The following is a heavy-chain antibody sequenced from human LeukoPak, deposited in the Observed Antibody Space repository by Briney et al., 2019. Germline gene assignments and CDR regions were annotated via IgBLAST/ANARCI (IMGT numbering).Heavy chain of an antibody. Sequence: EGSLRLSCAASGFTFSSYYMSWVRQAPGKGLEWLSHISGSSRSIYYADSVKGRFTISRENAKNSLYLQMNSLRDEDTAVYYCARRADTDYSYAMDVWGQGTTVTVSS. D-gene: IGHD5-18*01. CDR2: ISGSSRSI. J-gene: IGHJ6*02. CDR3: ARRADTDYSYAMDV. V-gene: IGHV3-48*02. CDR1: GFTFSSYY.